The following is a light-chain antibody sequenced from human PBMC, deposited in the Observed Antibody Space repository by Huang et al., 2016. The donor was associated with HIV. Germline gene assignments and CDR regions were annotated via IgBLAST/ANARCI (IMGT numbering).Light chain of an antibody. Sequence: EFVLTQSPATLSLSPVERATLSCRSSQSVITYLSWYRQKPGQAPRLLIYASSTRATGIPARFSGSGSGTEFTLTISSLEPEDVALYFCQQRNSWPPTFGGGTKVEIK. CDR1: QSVITY. J-gene: IGKJ4*01. CDR3: QQRNSWPPT. CDR2: ASS. V-gene: IGKV3-11*01.